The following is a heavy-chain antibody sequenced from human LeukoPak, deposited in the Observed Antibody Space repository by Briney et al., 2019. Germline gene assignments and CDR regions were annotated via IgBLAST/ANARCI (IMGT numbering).Heavy chain of an antibody. CDR1: GFTFSSYS. V-gene: IGHV3-21*01. J-gene: IGHJ6*03. Sequence: GGSLRLSCAASGFTFSSYSMNWLRQAPGKGLEWVSSISSSSSYIYYADSVKGRFTISRDNAKNSLYLQMNSLRAEDTAVYYCARDSILEWLLPQYYYYYMDVWGKGTTVTLSS. CDR2: ISSSSSYI. D-gene: IGHD3-3*01. CDR3: ARDSILEWLLPQYYYYYMDV.